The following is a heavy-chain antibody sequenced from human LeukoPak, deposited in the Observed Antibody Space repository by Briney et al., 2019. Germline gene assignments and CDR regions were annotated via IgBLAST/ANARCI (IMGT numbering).Heavy chain of an antibody. Sequence: SETLSLTCTVSGGSISSYYWSWIRQPAGKGLEWIGRIYTSGSTNYNPSLKSRVTMSVDTSKNQFSLKLSSVTAADTAVYYCARDRGGNSDYYYYMDVWGKGTTVTVSS. V-gene: IGHV4-4*07. CDR3: ARDRGGNSDYYYYMDV. J-gene: IGHJ6*03. CDR1: GGSISSYY. D-gene: IGHD4-23*01. CDR2: IYTSGST.